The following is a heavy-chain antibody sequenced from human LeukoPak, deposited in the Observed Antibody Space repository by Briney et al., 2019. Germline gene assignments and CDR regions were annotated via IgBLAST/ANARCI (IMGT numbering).Heavy chain of an antibody. CDR1: GFTFNTYS. CDR2: FLTGGGT. Sequence: GGSLRLSCAASGFTFNTYSMNWGRQAPGKGLERVSSFLTGGGTYYTDYAKGRFTISRDDSKNSLYLQMNRLRAEDTAIYYCAKSYSGTYRSFDYWGQGTLVAVSS. D-gene: IGHD1-26*01. V-gene: IGHV3-23*01. CDR3: AKSYSGTYRSFDY. J-gene: IGHJ4*02.